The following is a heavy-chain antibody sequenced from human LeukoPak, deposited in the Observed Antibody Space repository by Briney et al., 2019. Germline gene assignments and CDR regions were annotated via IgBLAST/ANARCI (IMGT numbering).Heavy chain of an antibody. V-gene: IGHV3-21*01. CDR2: ISRTSNYI. D-gene: IGHD3-10*01. Sequence: KAGGSLRLSCAASGLPFESYSMTWVRQAPGKGLEWVSTISRTSNYIYTADSLKGRFTTSRDNAEKSLFLQMTNVKDDDTAVYCCVTKASVSGVKRYWGQGTLVTVSS. J-gene: IGHJ4*02. CDR3: VTKASVSGVKRY. CDR1: GLPFESYS.